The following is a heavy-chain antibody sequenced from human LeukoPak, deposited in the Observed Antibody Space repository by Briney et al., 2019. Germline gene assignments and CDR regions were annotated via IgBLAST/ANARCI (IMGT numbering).Heavy chain of an antibody. D-gene: IGHD1-26*01. CDR3: AQHRGFFEVTEYFDF. V-gene: IGHV3-23*01. Sequence: PGGSLRLSCVASGLTLSNSAMSWVRQAPGKGLEWVSSVSGRGRNTYYADSVKGRFNVSKDNSRKTLYLEMRSLRAEDTAVYFCAQHRGFFEVTEYFDFWGQGTLVTVSS. CDR1: GLTLSNSA. J-gene: IGHJ4*02. CDR2: VSGRGRNT.